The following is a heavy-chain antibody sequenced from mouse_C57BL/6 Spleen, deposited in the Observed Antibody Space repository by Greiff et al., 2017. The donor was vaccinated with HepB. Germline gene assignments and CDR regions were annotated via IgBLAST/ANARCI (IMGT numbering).Heavy chain of an antibody. CDR3: ASGITTAPNDY. D-gene: IGHD1-1*01. Sequence: EVQRVESGPGLVKPSQSLSLTCSVPGYSITSGYYWNWIRQFPGNKLEWMGYISYDGSNNYNPSLKNRISITRDTSKNQFFLKLNSVTTEDTATYYCASGITTAPNDYWGQGTTLTVSS. V-gene: IGHV3-6*01. J-gene: IGHJ2*01. CDR1: GYSITSGYY. CDR2: ISYDGSN.